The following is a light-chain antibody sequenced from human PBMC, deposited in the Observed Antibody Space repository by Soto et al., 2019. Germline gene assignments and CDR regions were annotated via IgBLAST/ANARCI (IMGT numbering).Light chain of an antibody. V-gene: IGLV2-23*02. Sequence: QSVLTQPASVSGSPGQSITISCTGTSNDVGRYDLISWYQQHPGKAPKLTIFDVFKRPSGVSHRFSASKSGNTASLTISGLQAEDEADYYCCSFAGSVWVFGGGTKVTVL. CDR2: DVF. CDR1: SNDVGRYDL. CDR3: CSFAGSVWV. J-gene: IGLJ3*02.